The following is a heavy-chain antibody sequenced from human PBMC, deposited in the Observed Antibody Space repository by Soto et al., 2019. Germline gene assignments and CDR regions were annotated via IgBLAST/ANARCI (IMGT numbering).Heavy chain of an antibody. CDR1: GGSISSGGYY. CDR2: IYYSGST. J-gene: IGHJ4*02. Sequence: QVQLQETGPGLVKPSQTLSLTCTVSGGSISSGGYYWSWIRQHPGKGLEWIGYIYYSGSTYYNPSLKSRVTISVDTSKNQFSLKLSSVTAAVTAVEYCARGITMVRGVILTPYFDYWGQGTLVTVSS. D-gene: IGHD3-10*01. CDR3: ARGITMVRGVILTPYFDY. V-gene: IGHV4-31*03.